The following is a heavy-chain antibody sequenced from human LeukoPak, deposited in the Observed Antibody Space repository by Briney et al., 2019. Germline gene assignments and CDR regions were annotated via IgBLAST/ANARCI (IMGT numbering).Heavy chain of an antibody. CDR2: IYYSGST. V-gene: IGHV4-59*01. CDR1: GVSISSDY. CDR3: ARDFYSSGWTYFDH. D-gene: IGHD6-19*01. J-gene: IGHJ4*02. Sequence: SETLSLTCTVSGVSISSDYWSWIRQPPGKGLEWIGYIYYSGSTNYNPSLKSRVTISVDTSKNQFSLKLTSVTAADTAVYYCARDFYSSGWTYFDHWGQGTLVTVSS.